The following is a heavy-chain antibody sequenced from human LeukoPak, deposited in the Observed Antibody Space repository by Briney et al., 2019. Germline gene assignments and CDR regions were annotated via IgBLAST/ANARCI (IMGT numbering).Heavy chain of an antibody. D-gene: IGHD3-22*01. V-gene: IGHV1-8*03. CDR2: MNPNSGNT. CDR3: ARGALSYYYDSSGPWGWFDP. J-gene: IGHJ5*02. CDR1: GFTFTSSA. Sequence: GASVKVSCKASGFTFTSSAVQWVRQARGQRLEWMGWMNPNSGNTGYAQKFQGRVTITRNTSISTAYMELSSLRSEDTAVYYCARGALSYYYDSSGPWGWFDPWGQGTLVTVSS.